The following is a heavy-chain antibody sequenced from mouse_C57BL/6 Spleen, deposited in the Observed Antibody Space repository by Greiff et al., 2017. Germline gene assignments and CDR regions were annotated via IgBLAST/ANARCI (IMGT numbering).Heavy chain of an antibody. CDR2: INPNNGGT. J-gene: IGHJ1*03. D-gene: IGHD1-1*01. Sequence: VQLQQSGPELVKPGASVKIPCKASGYTFTDYNMDWVKQSHGKSLEWIGDINPNNGGTIYNQKFKGKATLTVDKSSSTAYMELRSLTSEDTAVYYCARPRYQGYFDVWGTGTTVTVSS. CDR3: ARPRYQGYFDV. CDR1: GYTFTDYN. V-gene: IGHV1-18*01.